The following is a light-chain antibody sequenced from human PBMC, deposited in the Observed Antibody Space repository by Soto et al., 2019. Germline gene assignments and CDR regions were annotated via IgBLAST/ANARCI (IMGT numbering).Light chain of an antibody. J-gene: IGLJ2*01. Sequence: QSVLTQPPSASGSPGQSVTISCTGTSSDVGGYNYVSWYQQHPGKAPKLMIYEVSKRPSGVPDRFSGSKSGSTASLTGSGRQAEDEDDYYCSSYAGSNNFVVFGGGTKLTVL. V-gene: IGLV2-8*01. CDR1: SSDVGGYNY. CDR3: SSYAGSNNFVV. CDR2: EVS.